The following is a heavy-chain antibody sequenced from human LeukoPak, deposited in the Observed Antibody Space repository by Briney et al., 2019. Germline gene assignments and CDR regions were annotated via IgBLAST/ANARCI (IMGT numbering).Heavy chain of an antibody. CDR1: GFTFSSYW. Sequence: GGSLRLSCAASGFTFSSYWMSWVRQAPGKGLEWVSAVSGSGGSTYYADSVKGRFTISRDNSKNTLYLQMNSLRAEDTAVYYCAKDLRGDYVRAYYGMDVWGQGTTVTVSS. CDR3: AKDLRGDYVRAYYGMDV. D-gene: IGHD4-17*01. V-gene: IGHV3-23*01. J-gene: IGHJ6*02. CDR2: VSGSGGST.